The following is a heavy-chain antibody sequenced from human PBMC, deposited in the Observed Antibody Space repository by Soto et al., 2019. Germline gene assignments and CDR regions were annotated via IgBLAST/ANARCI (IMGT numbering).Heavy chain of an antibody. CDR1: GGTFSSYA. CDR3: ARWAGEVGHISFVGPFDH. Sequence: GASVKVSCKASGGTFSSYAISWVRQAPGQGLEWMGTIIPVSGTTNHAQKDRGRVTFTADESTGTVFMELSSLKAEDTAVYYCARWAGEVGHISFVGPFDHWGQGTLVTVSS. J-gene: IGHJ4*02. D-gene: IGHD1-26*01. V-gene: IGHV1-69*13. CDR2: IIPVSGTT.